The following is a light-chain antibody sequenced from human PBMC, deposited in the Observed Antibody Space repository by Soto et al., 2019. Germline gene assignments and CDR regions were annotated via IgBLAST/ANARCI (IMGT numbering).Light chain of an antibody. CDR1: QSVFYSSTNKSY. Sequence: DTVMTQFPDSLAVSLGQRATINCKSSQSVFYSSTNKSYLAWYQQRAGQPPKLLISWASTRESGVPDRFSGSGSGTDFTLTISGLQAEDVAVYYCQQYSNTPYTFGQGTKLEIK. CDR2: WAS. CDR3: QQYSNTPYT. J-gene: IGKJ2*01. V-gene: IGKV4-1*01.